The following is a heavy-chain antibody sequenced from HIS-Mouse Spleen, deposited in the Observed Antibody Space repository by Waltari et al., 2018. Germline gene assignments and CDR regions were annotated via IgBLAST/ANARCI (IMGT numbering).Heavy chain of an antibody. Sequence: QVTLRESGPALVKPTQTLTLTCTFSGFSLSTSGMCVSWIRQPPGKALEWLARIDWDDDKYYSTSLKTRLTISKDTSKNLVVLTMTNMDPVDTATYYCARIQAGKLELPFDYWGQGTLVTVSS. CDR1: GFSLSTSGMC. V-gene: IGHV2-70*15. CDR3: ARIQAGKLELPFDY. J-gene: IGHJ4*02. D-gene: IGHD1-7*01. CDR2: IDWDDDK.